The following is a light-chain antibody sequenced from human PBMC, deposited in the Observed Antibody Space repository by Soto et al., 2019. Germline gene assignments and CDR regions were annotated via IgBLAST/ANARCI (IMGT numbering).Light chain of an antibody. CDR1: QTFSNSF. CDR3: QQCGSSST. V-gene: IGKV3-20*01. CDR2: GAS. Sequence: EIGLTQSPGTLSLSPGERATLSCRASQTFSNSFLSWFQHIPGQAPRLLIYGASMRATGIPDRFSGSGSGTDFTLTISRLEPEDFAVYYCQQCGSSSTFGQGTRLEIK. J-gene: IGKJ5*01.